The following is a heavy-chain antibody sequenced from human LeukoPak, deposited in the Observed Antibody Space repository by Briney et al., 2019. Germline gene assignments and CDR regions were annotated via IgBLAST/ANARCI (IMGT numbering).Heavy chain of an antibody. Sequence: PGGSRRPSCPASGFTVSSNYMSWVRQAPGKGLEWVSVIYSGGSTYYADSVKGRFTISRDNSKNTLYLQMNSLRAEDTAVYYCARFGSSWDLDYWGQGTLVTVSS. CDR2: IYSGGST. V-gene: IGHV3-66*02. CDR1: GFTVSSNY. CDR3: ARFGSSWDLDY. J-gene: IGHJ4*02. D-gene: IGHD6-13*01.